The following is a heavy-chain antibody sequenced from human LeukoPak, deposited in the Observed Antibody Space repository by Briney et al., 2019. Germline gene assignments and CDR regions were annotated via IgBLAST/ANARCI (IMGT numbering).Heavy chain of an antibody. Sequence: SQTLSLTCTVSGGSISSGSYYWSWIRQPPGKGLEWIGYIYYSGSTNYNPSLKSRVTISVDTSKNQFSLKLSSVTAADTAVYYCARLKANYYYGSGSYPSRFDYWGQGTLVTVSS. CDR1: GGSISSGSYY. CDR3: ARLKANYYYGSGSYPSRFDY. CDR2: IYYSGST. D-gene: IGHD3-10*01. J-gene: IGHJ4*02. V-gene: IGHV4-61*01.